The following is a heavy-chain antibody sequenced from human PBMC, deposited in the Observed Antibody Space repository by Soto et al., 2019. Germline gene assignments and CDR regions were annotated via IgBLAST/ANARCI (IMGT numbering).Heavy chain of an antibody. CDR1: GFTFSSYW. J-gene: IGHJ2*01. V-gene: IGHV3-74*01. Sequence: EVQLVESGGGLVQPGESLRLSCAASGFTFSSYWMHWVRQAPGKGLVWVSRINSDGSTRSYADSVKGRFTISRDNAKNTLYLQMNNLSAEDTAVYYCATVGTGNWYFDLWGRGTLVTVSS. CDR3: ATVGTGNWYFDL. D-gene: IGHD1-1*01. CDR2: INSDGSTR.